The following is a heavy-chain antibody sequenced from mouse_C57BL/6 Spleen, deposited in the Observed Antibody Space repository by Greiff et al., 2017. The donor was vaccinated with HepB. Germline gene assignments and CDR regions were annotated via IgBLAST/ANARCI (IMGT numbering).Heavy chain of an antibody. J-gene: IGHJ1*03. CDR3: ARAEYFDV. Sequence: QVQLQQPGAELVMPGASVKLSCKASGYTFTSYWMHWVKQRPGQGLEWSGEIDPSDSYTNYNQKFKGKSTLTVDKSSSTAYMQLSSLTSEDSAVYYCARAEYFDVWGTGTTVTVSS. V-gene: IGHV1-69*01. CDR1: GYTFTSYW. CDR2: IDPSDSYT.